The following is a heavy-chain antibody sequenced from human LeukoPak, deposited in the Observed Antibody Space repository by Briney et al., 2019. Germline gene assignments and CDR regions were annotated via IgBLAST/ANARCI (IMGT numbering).Heavy chain of an antibody. CDR1: GFTFSSYW. V-gene: IGHV3-74*01. D-gene: IGHD3-22*01. J-gene: IGHJ2*01. CDR3: ATLYYDSSGRFYWYFDL. Sequence: PGGSLRLSCAASGFTFSSYWMHWVRQAPGKGLVWVSSINSDGSSTSYADSVKGRFTISRDNAKNTLYLQMNSLRAEDTAVYYCATLYYDSSGRFYWYFDLWDRGTLVTVSS. CDR2: INSDGSST.